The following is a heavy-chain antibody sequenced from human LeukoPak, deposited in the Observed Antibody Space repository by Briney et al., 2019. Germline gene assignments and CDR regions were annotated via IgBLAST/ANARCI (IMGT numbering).Heavy chain of an antibody. Sequence: SETLSLTCAVYGGSFSGYYWSWIRQPPGKGLEWIGEINHSGSTNYNPSLKSRVTISVDTSKNQFSLKLSSVTAADTAVYYCAGLVVVTASIDYWGQGTLVTVSS. CDR2: INHSGST. CDR1: GGSFSGYY. D-gene: IGHD2-21*02. CDR3: AGLVVVTASIDY. J-gene: IGHJ4*02. V-gene: IGHV4-34*01.